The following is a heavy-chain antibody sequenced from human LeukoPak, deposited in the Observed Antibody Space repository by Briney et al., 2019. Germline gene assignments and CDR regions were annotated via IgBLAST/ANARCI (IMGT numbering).Heavy chain of an antibody. CDR1: GFTFSSYW. J-gene: IGHJ4*02. V-gene: IGHV3-7*01. CDR2: IKQDGSEK. D-gene: IGHD2-15*01. Sequence: GGSLRLSGAASGFTFSSYWMSWVRQAPGKGLEWVANIKQDGSEKYYVDSVKGRFTIFRDHAKNSLYLQMNSLRAEDTAVYYCARSIVVVVAATRYFDYWGQGTLVTVSS. CDR3: ARSIVVVVAATRYFDY.